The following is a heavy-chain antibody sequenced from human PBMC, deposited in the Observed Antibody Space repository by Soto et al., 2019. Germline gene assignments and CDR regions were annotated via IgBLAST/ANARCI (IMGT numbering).Heavy chain of an antibody. CDR1: GYTFTGYF. CDR2: INTNSGAT. Sequence: QVQLMESGAEMKKPGASVKVSCKAAGYTFTGYFRHWVRQAPGQGLEWMGWINTNSGATKYAHKFHGSVTITSDTSISPASLVRSGLPSAASSVSFSAIGGGTILANVPWGQGTLVTVSS. V-gene: IGHV1-2*02. J-gene: IGHJ5*02. CDR3: AIGGGTILANVP. D-gene: IGHD3-3*01.